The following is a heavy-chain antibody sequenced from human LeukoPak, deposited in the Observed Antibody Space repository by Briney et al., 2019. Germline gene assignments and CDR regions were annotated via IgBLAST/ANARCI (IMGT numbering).Heavy chain of an antibody. CDR1: SGSISSYY. CDR2: IYYSGST. J-gene: IGHJ3*02. Sequence: PSETQSLTCTVSSGSISSYYWSWIRQPPGKGLEWIGYIYYSGSTNYNPSLKSRVTISVDTSKNQFSLKLSSVTAADTAVYYCASHLDSSGFDAFDIWGQGTMVTVSS. CDR3: ASHLDSSGFDAFDI. D-gene: IGHD3-22*01. V-gene: IGHV4-59*01.